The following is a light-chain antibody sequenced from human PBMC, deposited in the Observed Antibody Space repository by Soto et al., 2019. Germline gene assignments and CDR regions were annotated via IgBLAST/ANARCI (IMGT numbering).Light chain of an antibody. Sequence: QSVLTQPPSASGSPGQSVTISCTGTSSDVGGYNFVSWYQQHPGKAPKLMIYKVSKRPSGVPDRFSGSKSGNTASLTVSGLQADDEADYYCTSYAGSNIPVVFGGGTKVTVL. CDR3: TSYAGSNIPVV. J-gene: IGLJ2*01. CDR1: SSDVGGYNF. CDR2: KVS. V-gene: IGLV2-8*01.